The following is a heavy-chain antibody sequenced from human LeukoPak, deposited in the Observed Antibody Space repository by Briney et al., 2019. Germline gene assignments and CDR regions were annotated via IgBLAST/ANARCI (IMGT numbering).Heavy chain of an antibody. CDR1: GYTFTSYD. CDR3: ARASLDVDTAMVYYYYGMDV. V-gene: IGHV1-8*01. CDR2: TNPNSGNT. Sequence: ASVKVSCKASGYTFTSYDINWVRQATGQGLEWMGWTNPNSGNTGYAQKFQGRVTMTRNTSMSTAYMELSSLRSEDTAVYYCARASLDVDTAMVYYYYGMDVWGQGTTVTVSS. J-gene: IGHJ6*02. D-gene: IGHD5-18*01.